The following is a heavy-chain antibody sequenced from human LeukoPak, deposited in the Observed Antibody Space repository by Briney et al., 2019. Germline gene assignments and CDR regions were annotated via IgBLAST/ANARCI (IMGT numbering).Heavy chain of an antibody. D-gene: IGHD6-6*01. CDR3: ARLETLGSSIGDY. CDR2: INPSGGIT. J-gene: IGHJ4*02. CDR1: GYTFSSYY. Sequence: GASVKVSCKASGYTFSSYYMHWVRQAPGQGLEWMGIINPSGGITKHAQKFQGRFTMTRDTSTATFYMELSSLRSEDTAVYYCARLETLGSSIGDYWGQGTLVTVSS. V-gene: IGHV1-46*01.